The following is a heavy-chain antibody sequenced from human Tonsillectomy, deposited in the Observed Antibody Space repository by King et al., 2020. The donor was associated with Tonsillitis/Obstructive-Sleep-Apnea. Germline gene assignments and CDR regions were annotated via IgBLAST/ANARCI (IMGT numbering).Heavy chain of an antibody. J-gene: IGHJ4*02. V-gene: IGHV4-34*01. CDR2: INHGGST. CDR1: GGSFSKYY. D-gene: IGHD3-10*01. Sequence: VQLQQWGAGLLKPSETLSLTCAVYGGSFSKYYWNWIRQPPGKGLEWIGVINHGGSTNYNPSLKSRAAISLDTSKNQFSLRLTSVTAADTAVYFCAGGIPITIVRGVINADFWGQGTLVTVSS. CDR3: AGGIPITIVRGVINADF.